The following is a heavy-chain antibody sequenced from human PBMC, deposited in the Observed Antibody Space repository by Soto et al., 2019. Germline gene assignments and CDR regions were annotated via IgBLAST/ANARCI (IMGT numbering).Heavy chain of an antibody. CDR1: GGSISSYY. D-gene: IGHD2-2*01. CDR3: ARLGYCSSTSSYVLILDY. CDR2: IYYSGST. V-gene: IGHV4-59*01. Sequence: PSETLSLTCTVSGGSISSYYWSWIRQPPGKGLEWIGYIYYSGSTNYNPSLKSRVTISVDTSKNQFSLKLSSVTAADTAVYYCARLGYCSSTSSYVLILDYGGPGSLDTVSS. J-gene: IGHJ4*02.